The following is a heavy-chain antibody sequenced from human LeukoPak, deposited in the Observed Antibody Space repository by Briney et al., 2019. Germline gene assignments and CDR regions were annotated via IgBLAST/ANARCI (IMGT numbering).Heavy chain of an antibody. CDR2: ISSSSSYI. D-gene: IGHD6-25*01. J-gene: IGHJ4*02. CDR1: GFTFSSYS. V-gene: IGHV3-21*01. CDR3: ARVPEQRHWNFDY. Sequence: GGSLRLSCAASGFTFSSYSMNWVRQAPGKGLEWVSSISSSSSYIYYADSVKGRFTISRDNAKNSLYLRMNSLRAEDTAVYYCARVPEQRHWNFDYWGQGTLVTVSS.